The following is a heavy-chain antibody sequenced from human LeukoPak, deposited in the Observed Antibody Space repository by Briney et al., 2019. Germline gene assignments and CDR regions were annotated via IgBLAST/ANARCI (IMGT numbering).Heavy chain of an antibody. V-gene: IGHV3-53*01. CDR3: ARGDGSFDY. CDR2: IYSGTKT. D-gene: IGHD5-24*01. Sequence: PGGSLRLSCAASGFTVSGNYMSWVRQSPQKGLEWVSLIYSGTKTYYADSVKGLFTISRDNSKDTLYLQMNSLRAEDTAVYYCARGDGSFDYWGQGILVTVSS. CDR1: GFTVSGNY. J-gene: IGHJ4*02.